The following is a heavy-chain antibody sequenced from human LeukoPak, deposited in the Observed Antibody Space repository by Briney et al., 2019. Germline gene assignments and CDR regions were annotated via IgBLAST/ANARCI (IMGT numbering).Heavy chain of an antibody. CDR2: IYPGGSI. V-gene: IGHV4-59*11. Sequence: SETLSLTCTVTGASISSHYWSWIRQPPGKGLECIGSIYPGGSIDYNPSLKSRATISGDSSKNHLSLKLTSVTAADTATYYSVKVGYGSGTWGWFDAWGQGTLVSVSA. J-gene: IGHJ5*02. CDR1: GASISSHY. D-gene: IGHD3-10*01. CDR3: VKVGYGSGTWGWFDA.